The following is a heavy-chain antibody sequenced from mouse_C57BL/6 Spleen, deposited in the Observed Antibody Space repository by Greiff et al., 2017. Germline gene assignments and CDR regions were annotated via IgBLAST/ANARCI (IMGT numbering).Heavy chain of an antibody. CDR1: GYTFTSYW. CDR3: ARGVITTVPDD. V-gene: IGHV1-55*01. D-gene: IGHD1-1*01. CDR2: IYPGSGST. J-gene: IGHJ2*01. Sequence: QVQLQQPGAELVKPGASVKMSCKASGYTFTSYWITWVKQRPGQGLEWIGDIYPGSGSTNYNEKFKGKATLTVDTSSSTAYMQLSSLTSEDSAVYYCARGVITTVPDDWGQGTTLTVSS.